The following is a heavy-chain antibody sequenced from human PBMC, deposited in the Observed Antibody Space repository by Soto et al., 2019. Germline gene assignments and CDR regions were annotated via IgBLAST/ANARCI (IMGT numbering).Heavy chain of an antibody. J-gene: IGHJ3*02. V-gene: IGHV3-23*01. CDR1: GFTFSTYA. D-gene: IGHD2-15*01. CDR2: ISNSGGNI. CDR3: AHPRGFGVFDAYDI. Sequence: PGGSLRLSCAASGFTFSTYAMSWVRQAPGKGLEWVSAISNSGGNIYYADSVQGRFTISRDNSLNTLFLRMHSLRIEDTAVYYCAHPRGFGVFDAYDIWGQGTMVTVSS.